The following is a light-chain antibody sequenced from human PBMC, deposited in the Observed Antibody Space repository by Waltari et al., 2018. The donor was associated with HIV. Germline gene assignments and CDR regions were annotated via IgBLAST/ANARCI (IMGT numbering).Light chain of an antibody. J-gene: IGKJ5*01. CDR2: ATS. Sequence: EIVLTQSPGTLSLSSGERATLSCRASQSVASNFLARYQHKPGQSPRLLIYATSRRATGIPDRFSGSGSGTDFTLTIGRLEPEDFAVYYCQQYYRSVTFGQGTRLETK. V-gene: IGKV3-20*01. CDR1: QSVASNF. CDR3: QQYYRSVT.